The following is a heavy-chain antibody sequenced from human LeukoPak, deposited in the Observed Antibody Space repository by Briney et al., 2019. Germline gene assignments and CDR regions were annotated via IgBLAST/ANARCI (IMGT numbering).Heavy chain of an antibody. D-gene: IGHD3-16*01. V-gene: IGHV3-33*01. J-gene: IGHJ4*02. CDR2: IWYDGRNE. CDR1: GYTFTSYG. CDR3: ARDRGGYFDY. Sequence: SCKASGYTFTSYGMHWVRQAPGQGLEWVALIWYDGRNEFYVDSVKGRFTISRDNSKNTLYLQMSSLRAEDTAVYYCARDRGGYFDYWGQGTLVTVSS.